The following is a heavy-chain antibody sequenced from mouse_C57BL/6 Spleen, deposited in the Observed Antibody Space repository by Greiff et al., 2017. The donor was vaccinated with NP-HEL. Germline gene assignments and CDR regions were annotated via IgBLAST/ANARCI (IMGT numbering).Heavy chain of an antibody. CDR2: IDPENGDT. V-gene: IGHV14-4*01. J-gene: IGHJ2*01. Sequence: VHVKQSGAELVRPGASVKLSCTASGFNIKDDYMHWVKQRPEQGLEWIGWIDPENGDTEYAAKFQGKATITADTSSNTAYLQLSSLTSEDTAVYYCTILYGNPFDYWGQGTTLTVSS. CDR3: TILYGNPFDY. CDR1: GFNIKDDY. D-gene: IGHD2-1*01.